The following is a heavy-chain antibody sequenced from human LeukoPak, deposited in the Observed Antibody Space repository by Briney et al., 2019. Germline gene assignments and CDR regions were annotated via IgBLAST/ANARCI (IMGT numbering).Heavy chain of an antibody. V-gene: IGHV4-59*01. D-gene: IGHD3-10*01. CDR2: IYYSGST. CDR3: ARGTMVRGNDY. CDR1: GGSISSYY. J-gene: IGHJ4*02. Sequence: PSETLSLTCTVSGGSISSYYWSWIRQPAGKGLEWIGYIYYSGSTNYNPSLKSRVTISVDTSKNQFSLKLSSVTAADTAVYYCARGTMVRGNDYWGQGTLVTVSS.